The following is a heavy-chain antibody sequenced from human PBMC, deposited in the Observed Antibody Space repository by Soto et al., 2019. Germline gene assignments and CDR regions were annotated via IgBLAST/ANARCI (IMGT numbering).Heavy chain of an antibody. D-gene: IGHD6-19*01. V-gene: IGHV4-39*01. CDR1: GGSISSSSYY. CDR2: IYYSGST. J-gene: IGHJ4*02. CDR3: ARHGHIAVAGYYFDY. Sequence: WETLSLTCTVSGGSISSSSYYWGWIRQPPGKGLEWIGSIYYSGSTYYNPSLKSRVTISVDTSKNQFSLKLSSVTAADTAVYYCARHGHIAVAGYYFDYWGQGTLVTVSS.